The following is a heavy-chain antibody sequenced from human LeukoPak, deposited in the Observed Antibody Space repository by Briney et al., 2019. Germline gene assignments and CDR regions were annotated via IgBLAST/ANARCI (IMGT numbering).Heavy chain of an antibody. CDR3: ARGAAGQQLVRFWFDP. V-gene: IGHV1-46*01. J-gene: IGHJ5*02. D-gene: IGHD6-13*01. CDR1: GYTFSSYY. Sequence: ASVKVSCKASGYTFSSYYMHWVRQAPGQGLEWMGITNPSGGSTSYAQKFQGRVTMTRDKSTSTVYMELSSLRSEDTAVYYCARGAAGQQLVRFWFDPWGQGTLVTVSS. CDR2: TNPSGGST.